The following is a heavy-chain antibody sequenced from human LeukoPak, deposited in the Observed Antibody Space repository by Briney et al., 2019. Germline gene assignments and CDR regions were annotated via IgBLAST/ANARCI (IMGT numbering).Heavy chain of an antibody. CDR3: ARDNYRTMVRGVPHDY. J-gene: IGHJ4*02. CDR1: GYTFNGYY. Sequence: GASVKVSCKASGYTFNGYYMHWVRQAPGQGLEWMGWINPNSGGTNYAQKFQGRVTMTRDTSISTAYMELSRLRSDDTAVYYCARDNYRTMVRGVPHDYWGQGTLVTVSS. D-gene: IGHD3-10*01. V-gene: IGHV1-2*02. CDR2: INPNSGGT.